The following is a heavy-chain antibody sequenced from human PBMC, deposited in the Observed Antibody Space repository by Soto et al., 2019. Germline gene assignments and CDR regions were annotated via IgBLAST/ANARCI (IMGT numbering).Heavy chain of an antibody. V-gene: IGHV4-31*03. CDR2: INYSGST. J-gene: IGHJ4*02. CDR1: GGSISNGGYY. Sequence: SETLSLTCSVSGGSISNGGYYWSWIRQHPGKGLEWIGYINYSGSTYYNPSLKSRATISVDTSKNQFSLKLSSVTAADTAVFYCARYLFSRSIGVPVFDYWGQGTLVTVSS. D-gene: IGHD6-19*01. CDR3: ARYLFSRSIGVPVFDY.